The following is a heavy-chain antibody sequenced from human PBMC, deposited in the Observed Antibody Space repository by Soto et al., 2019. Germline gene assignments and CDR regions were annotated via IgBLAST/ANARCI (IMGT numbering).Heavy chain of an antibody. V-gene: IGHV4-61*08. CDR3: AREGRYYGSGSPNWFDP. CDR2: IYDSGTT. J-gene: IGHJ5*02. Sequence: PSETLSLTCAVSGGSISSGGYYWSWIRQPPGKGLEWIGYIYDSGTTKYNPSLKSRVTISVDTSKNQFSLKLSSVTAADTAEYYCAREGRYYGSGSPNWFDPWGQGTLVTVSS. D-gene: IGHD3-10*01. CDR1: GGSISSGGYY.